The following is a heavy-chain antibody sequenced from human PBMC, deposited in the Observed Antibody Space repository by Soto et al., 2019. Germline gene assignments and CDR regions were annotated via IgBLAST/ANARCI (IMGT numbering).Heavy chain of an antibody. V-gene: IGHV3-11*01. D-gene: IGHD6-19*01. CDR1: GFTFSDYY. CDR3: ARDRAGAVAGTYYYYGMDV. J-gene: IGHJ6*02. Sequence: GGSLRLSCTASGFTFSDYYMSWIRQAPGKGLEWVSYISSSGSTIYYADSVKGRFTISRDNAKNSLYLQMNSLRAEDTAVYYCARDRAGAVAGTYYYYGMDVWGQGTTVTVSS. CDR2: ISSSGSTI.